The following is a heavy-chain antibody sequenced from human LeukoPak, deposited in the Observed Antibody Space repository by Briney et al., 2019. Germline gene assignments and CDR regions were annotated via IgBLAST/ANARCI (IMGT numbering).Heavy chain of an antibody. CDR2: ISGSGGST. D-gene: IGHD6-19*01. Sequence: GGSLRLSCAASGFTFSSYAMSWVRQAPGKGLEWVSAISGSGGSTYYADSVKGRITISRDNSKNTLYLQMNSLRAEDTAVYYCAKEQWLVSKFPESAFDIWGQGTMVTVSS. J-gene: IGHJ3*02. CDR3: AKEQWLVSKFPESAFDI. V-gene: IGHV3-23*01. CDR1: GFTFSSYA.